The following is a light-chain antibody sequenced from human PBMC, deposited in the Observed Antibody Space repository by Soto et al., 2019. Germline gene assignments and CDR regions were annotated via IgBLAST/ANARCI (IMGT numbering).Light chain of an antibody. CDR1: QSVSSY. Sequence: EIVLTQSPATLSLSPGERATLSCRASQSVSSYLAWYQQKPGQAPRLLIYDASNRATGIPARFNGSGSGTDFTLTISSLEPEDFAVYYCQQRSNWPQYTFGQGTKLEIK. V-gene: IGKV3-11*01. J-gene: IGKJ2*01. CDR3: QQRSNWPQYT. CDR2: DAS.